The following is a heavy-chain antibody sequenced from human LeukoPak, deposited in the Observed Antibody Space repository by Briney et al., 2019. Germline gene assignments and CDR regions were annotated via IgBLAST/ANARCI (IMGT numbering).Heavy chain of an antibody. CDR2: INPNSGGT. Sequence: ASVKVSCKASGYTFTGFYMHWVRQAPGQGLEWMGWINPNSGGTNYAQKFQGRVTMTRDTSITTAYMEVSRLRSDDTAVYYCARGETITAIVYYYYYYGMDVWGQGTTVTVSS. CDR3: ARGETITAIVYYYYYYGMDV. V-gene: IGHV1-2*02. CDR1: GYTFTGFY. D-gene: IGHD5-18*01. J-gene: IGHJ6*02.